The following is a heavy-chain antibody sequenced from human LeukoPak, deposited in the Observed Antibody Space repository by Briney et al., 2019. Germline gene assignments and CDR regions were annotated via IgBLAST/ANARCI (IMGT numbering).Heavy chain of an antibody. CDR2: ISSSSSII. D-gene: IGHD2-15*01. CDR3: ARVLGVAAMDY. Sequence: PGGSLRLSCVASGFTFSSYSMNWVRQAPGKGLEWISYISSSSSIIYYADSVKGRFTISRDNAKNSLYLQMNSLRAEDTAVYYCARVLGVAAMDYWGQGTLVTVSS. J-gene: IGHJ4*02. CDR1: GFTFSSYS. V-gene: IGHV3-48*01.